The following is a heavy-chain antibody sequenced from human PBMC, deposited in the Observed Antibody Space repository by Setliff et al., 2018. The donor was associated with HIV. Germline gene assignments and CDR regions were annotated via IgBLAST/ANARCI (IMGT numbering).Heavy chain of an antibody. V-gene: IGHV4-59*12. Sequence: SETLSLTCTVSGGSISSYYWSWIRQPPGKGLEWFGYIYYSGSTNYNPSLKSRVTISVDTSTNHFSLKVPYVTAADTAVYYCARDRVHNPSYNFWSGPTNYYYYMDVGGKGTTVTVS. J-gene: IGHJ6*03. CDR2: IYYSGST. CDR1: GGSISSYY. D-gene: IGHD3-3*01. CDR3: ARDRVHNPSYNFWSGPTNYYYYMDV.